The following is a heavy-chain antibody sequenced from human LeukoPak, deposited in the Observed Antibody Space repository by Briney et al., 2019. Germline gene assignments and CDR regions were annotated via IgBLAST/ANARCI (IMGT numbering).Heavy chain of an antibody. CDR2: ISASDGTT. Sequence: GASVKVSCKASGYSFSIYGMTWARQAPGQGLEYLGWISASDGTTNYAQKVQDRVTMTTDTSTSTAYLELRSLRSEDTAVYYCARCGAAVTTHFSHWGQGTLVTVSS. CDR3: ARCGAAVTTHFSH. D-gene: IGHD4-17*01. CDR1: GYSFSIYG. V-gene: IGHV1-18*01. J-gene: IGHJ4*02.